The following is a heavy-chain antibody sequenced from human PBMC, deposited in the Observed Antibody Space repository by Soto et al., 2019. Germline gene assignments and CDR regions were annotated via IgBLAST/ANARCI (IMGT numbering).Heavy chain of an antibody. Sequence: EVQLLESGGGLVQPGGALRLSCSASGFTFSSCVMNWVRQAPGKGLEWVSAIDGSGGSIYYADSVKGRFTISRDNSKTTLYLQMDSLRAEDTAVYYCAKGGGDSLRYGMDVWGQGTTVTVSS. CDR1: GFTFSSCV. CDR2: IDGSGGSI. V-gene: IGHV3-23*01. D-gene: IGHD2-21*02. J-gene: IGHJ6*02. CDR3: AKGGGDSLRYGMDV.